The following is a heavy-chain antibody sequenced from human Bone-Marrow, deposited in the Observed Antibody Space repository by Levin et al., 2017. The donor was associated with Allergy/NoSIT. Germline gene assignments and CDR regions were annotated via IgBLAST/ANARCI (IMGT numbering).Heavy chain of an antibody. CDR2: IYGGGST. V-gene: IGHV3-53*01. CDR3: ATSYVGATGYFDY. CDR1: SFPFPLPS. Sequence: SLLLSFFFSSFPFPLPSLNWVRQAPGKGLEWVSVIYGGGSTYYADSVRGRFTVSLAPSKNRLYLEMNSLRAEDTAVYYCATSYVGATGYFDYWGHGTLVTVSS. D-gene: IGHD1-1*01. J-gene: IGHJ4*01.